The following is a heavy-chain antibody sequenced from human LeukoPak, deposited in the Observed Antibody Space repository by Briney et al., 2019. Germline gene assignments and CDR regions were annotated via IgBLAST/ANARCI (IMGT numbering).Heavy chain of an antibody. CDR1: GFTFDDYA. CDR3: AKDGDVRYCSGGSCHLGGGYFDY. Sequence: GGSLRLSCAASGFTFDDYAMHWVRQAPGKGLEWVSGISWNSGSMGYADSVKGRFTISRDNAKNSLYLQMNSLRAEDMALYYCAKDGDVRYCSGGSCHLGGGYFDYWGQGTLVTVSS. V-gene: IGHV3-9*03. CDR2: ISWNSGSM. J-gene: IGHJ4*02. D-gene: IGHD2-15*01.